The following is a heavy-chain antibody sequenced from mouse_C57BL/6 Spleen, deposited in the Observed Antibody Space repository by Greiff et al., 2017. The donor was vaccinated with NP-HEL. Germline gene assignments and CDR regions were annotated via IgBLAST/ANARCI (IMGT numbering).Heavy chain of an antibody. CDR1: GYTFTDYN. CDR2: INPNNGGT. V-gene: IGHV1-18*01. J-gene: IGHJ3*01. Sequence: EVQLQQSGPELVKPGASVKIPCKASGYTFTDYNMDWVKQSHGKSLEWIGDINPNNGGTIYNQKFKGKATLTVDKSSSTAYMELRSLTSEDTAVYYCARSGDYYGSIFAYWGQGTLVTVSA. D-gene: IGHD1-1*01. CDR3: ARSGDYYGSIFAY.